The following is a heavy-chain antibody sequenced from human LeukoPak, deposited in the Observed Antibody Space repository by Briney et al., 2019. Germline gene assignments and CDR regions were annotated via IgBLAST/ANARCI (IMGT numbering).Heavy chain of an antibody. CDR2: IKHSGST. CDR1: GGSFSGYY. J-gene: IGHJ4*02. Sequence: SETLSLTCAVYGGSFSGYYWSWIRQPPGKGLEWIGEIKHSGSTNYNPSLKSRVTISVDTSKNQFSLKLSSVTAAGTAVYYWGTEAGYSSGWYWDYWGQGTLVTVSS. V-gene: IGHV4-34*01. CDR3: GTEAGYSSGWYWDY. D-gene: IGHD6-19*01.